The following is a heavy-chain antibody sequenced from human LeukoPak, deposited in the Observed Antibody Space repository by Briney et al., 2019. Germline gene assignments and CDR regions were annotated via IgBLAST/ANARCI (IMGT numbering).Heavy chain of an antibody. CDR1: GLTFSSYA. CDR3: ARAGEYSSYYFDY. CDR2: ISYDGSNK. D-gene: IGHD3-10*01. V-gene: IGHV3-30-3*01. Sequence: GGSLRLSCAASGLTFSSYAMHWVRQAPGKGLEWVAVISYDGSNKYYADPVKGRFTISRDNSKNTLYLQMNSLRAEDTAVYYCARAGEYSSYYFDYWGQGTLVTVSS. J-gene: IGHJ4*02.